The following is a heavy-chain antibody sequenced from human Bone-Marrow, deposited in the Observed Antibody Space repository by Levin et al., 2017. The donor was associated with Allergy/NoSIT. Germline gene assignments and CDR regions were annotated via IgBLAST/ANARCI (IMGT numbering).Heavy chain of an antibody. CDR1: TYTLHELS. J-gene: IGHJ4*02. CDR2: FDPEEGEP. CDR3: LAVGKNGYSSGWYEFDY. D-gene: IGHD6-19*01. V-gene: IGHV1-24*01. Sequence: GESLKISCKVSTYTLHELSMQWVRKVPGKGLEWMGGFDPEEGEPLYAQKFRGRVILTEDTSTDTVYMQLSGLRPEDSAVYYCLAVGKNGYSSGWYEFDYWGQGTLVTVSS.